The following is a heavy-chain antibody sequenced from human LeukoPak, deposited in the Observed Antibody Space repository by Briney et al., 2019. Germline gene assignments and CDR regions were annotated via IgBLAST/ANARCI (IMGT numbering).Heavy chain of an antibody. CDR2: ISGSGGST. D-gene: IGHD1-26*01. Sequence: GGSLRLSCAASGFTFSSYVMSWVRQAPGKGLEWVSAISGSGGSTYYADSVKGRFTISRDNSKNTLYLQMNSLRAEDTAIYYCAKMWEPPLDAFDIWGQGTMVTVSS. CDR1: GFTFSSYV. J-gene: IGHJ3*02. CDR3: AKMWEPPLDAFDI. V-gene: IGHV3-23*01.